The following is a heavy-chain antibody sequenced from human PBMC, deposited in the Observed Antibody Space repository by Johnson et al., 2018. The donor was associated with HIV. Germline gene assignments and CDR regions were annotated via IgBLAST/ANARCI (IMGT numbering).Heavy chain of an antibody. V-gene: IGHV3-15*01. CDR2: IKSKTDGGTT. D-gene: IGHD3-10*01. CDR3: ARASYYYGSADI. J-gene: IGHJ3*02. CDR1: GFTFSNAW. Sequence: MQLVESGGGLVKPGGSLRLSCAASGFTFSNAWMSWVRQAPGKGLEWVGRIKSKTDGGTTDYAAPVKGRFTISRDNAKKSLFLQMNSLRAEYTAVYYCARASYYYGSADIWGQGTMVTVSS.